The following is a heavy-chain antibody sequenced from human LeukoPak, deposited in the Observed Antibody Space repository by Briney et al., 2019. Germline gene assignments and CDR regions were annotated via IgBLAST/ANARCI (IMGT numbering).Heavy chain of an antibody. V-gene: IGHV3-48*01. CDR1: RFTFHSYT. CDR2: IMRPGTTI. D-gene: IGHD2-21*02. Sequence: PGGSLRLSCAAFRFTFHSYTMNWVRQAPGKGLEWISYIMRPGTTIYYADSVKGRFTISRANAKNSLYLQMNRLRSEDTGLYFCARDLGSGDHGLLVWGQGTLLTVSS. J-gene: IGHJ4*02. CDR3: ARDLGSGDHGLLV.